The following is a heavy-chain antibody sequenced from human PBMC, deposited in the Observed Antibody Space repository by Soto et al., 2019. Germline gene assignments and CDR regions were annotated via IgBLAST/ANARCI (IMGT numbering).Heavy chain of an antibody. V-gene: IGHV4-59*01. CDR1: GGSISSYY. Sequence: PSETLSLTRTVSGGSISSYYWSWIRQPPGKGLEWIGYIYYSGSTNYNPSLKSRVTISVDTSKNQFSLKLSSVTAADTAVYYCARVGGGSINYYYYYMDVWGKGTTVTVSS. CDR3: ARVGGGSINYYYYYMDV. J-gene: IGHJ6*03. D-gene: IGHD2-15*01. CDR2: IYYSGST.